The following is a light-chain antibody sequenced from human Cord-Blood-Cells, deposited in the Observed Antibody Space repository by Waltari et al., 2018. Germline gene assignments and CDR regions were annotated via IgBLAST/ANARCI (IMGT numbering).Light chain of an antibody. V-gene: IGKV1-39*01. CDR3: QQSYSTPLT. J-gene: IGKJ4*01. CDR1: QSISSY. Sequence: DIQMTQSPSSLSASVGDRVTITCRASQSISSYLNWYQQKPGKAPKLLIYAASSLQSGVPSRFSGSGSGTDFTLTISSLQPEDFATYDCQQSYSTPLTFGGGTKVAIK. CDR2: AAS.